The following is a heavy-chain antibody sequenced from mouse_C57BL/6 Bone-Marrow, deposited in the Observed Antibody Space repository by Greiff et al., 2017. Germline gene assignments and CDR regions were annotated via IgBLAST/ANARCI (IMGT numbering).Heavy chain of an antibody. V-gene: IGHV2-2*01. CDR3: ARKVYDYVRHYYAMDY. J-gene: IGHJ4*01. CDR2: IWSGGST. CDR1: GFSLTSYG. D-gene: IGHD2-4*01. Sequence: VKLQQSGPGLVQPSQSLSITCTVSGFSLTSYGVHWVRQSPGKGLEWLGVIWSGGSTDYNAAFISRLSISKDNSKSQVFFKMNSLQADDTAIYYCARKVYDYVRHYYAMDYWGQGTSVTVSS.